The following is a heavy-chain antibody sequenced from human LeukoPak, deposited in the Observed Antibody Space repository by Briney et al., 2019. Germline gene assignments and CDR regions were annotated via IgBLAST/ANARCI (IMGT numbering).Heavy chain of an antibody. CDR3: ARDGWFGDYNWFDP. CDR1: GFTFSRYS. CDR2: ISSASNTI. D-gene: IGHD3-10*01. Sequence: GESLRLSCAACGFTFSRYSMNWVRQAPGKGLEWVSYISSASNTIYYADSVKGRFTVSRDNAKNSLYLQMNSLGAEDTAMYYCARDGWFGDYNWFDPWGQGTLVTVSS. V-gene: IGHV3-48*01. J-gene: IGHJ5*02.